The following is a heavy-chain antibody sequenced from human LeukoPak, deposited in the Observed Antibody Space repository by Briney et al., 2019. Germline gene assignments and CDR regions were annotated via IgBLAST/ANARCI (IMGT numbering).Heavy chain of an antibody. V-gene: IGHV4-38-2*02. Sequence: SETLSLTCTVSGYSISSGYYWGWIRQPPGKGLEWIGEINHSGSTNYNPSLKSRVTISVDTSKNQFSLKLSSVTAADTAVYYCARDIQLGYWGQGTLVTVSS. CDR3: ARDIQLGY. CDR1: GYSISSGYY. J-gene: IGHJ4*02. D-gene: IGHD5-18*01. CDR2: INHSGST.